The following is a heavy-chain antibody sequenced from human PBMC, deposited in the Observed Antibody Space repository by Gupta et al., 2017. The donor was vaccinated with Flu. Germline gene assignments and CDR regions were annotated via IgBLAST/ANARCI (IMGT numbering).Heavy chain of an antibody. V-gene: IGHV4-34*01. CDR2: INHSGST. CDR1: GGSFSGYY. CDR3: ARRGVGSSFLYYYYYMDV. D-gene: IGHD6-6*01. J-gene: IGHJ6*03. Sequence: QVQLQQWGAGLLKPSETLSLTCAVYGGSFSGYYWSWIRQPPGKGLEWIGEINHSGSTNYNPSLKSRVTISVDTSKNQFSLKLSSVTAADTAVYYCARRGVGSSFLYYYYYMDVWGKGTTVTVSS.